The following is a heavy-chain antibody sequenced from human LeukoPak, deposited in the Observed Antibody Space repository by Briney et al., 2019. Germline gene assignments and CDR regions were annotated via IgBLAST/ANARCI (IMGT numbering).Heavy chain of an antibody. CDR2: ITYDGSNK. CDR1: GFTFSSYG. Sequence: GGSLRLSCAASGFTFSSYGMHWVRQAPGKGLEWVAVITYDGSNKYYADSVKGRFTISRDNSKNTLYLQMNSLRAEDTAVYYCARVIYSGWEGELSDWGQGTLVTVSS. CDR3: ARVIYSGWEGELSD. J-gene: IGHJ4*02. V-gene: IGHV3-30*03. D-gene: IGHD6-19*01.